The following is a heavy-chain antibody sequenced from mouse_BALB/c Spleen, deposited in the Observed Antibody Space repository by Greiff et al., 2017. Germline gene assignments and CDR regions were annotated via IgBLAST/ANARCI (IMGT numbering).Heavy chain of an antibody. D-gene: IGHD2-10*01. CDR1: GYAFSSYW. CDR2: IYPGDGDT. Sequence: QVQLQQSGAELVRPGSSVKISCKASGYAFSSYWMNWVKQRPGQGLEWIGQIYPGDGDTNYNGKFKGKATLTADKSSSTAYMQLSSLTSEDSAVYFCASPYYGNFYAMDYWGQGTSVTVSS. J-gene: IGHJ4*01. V-gene: IGHV1-80*01. CDR3: ASPYYGNFYAMDY.